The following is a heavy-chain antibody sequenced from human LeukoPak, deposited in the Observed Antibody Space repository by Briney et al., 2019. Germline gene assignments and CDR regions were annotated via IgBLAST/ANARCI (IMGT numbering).Heavy chain of an antibody. V-gene: IGHV3-48*03. CDR3: ARDLSPYGGKAAFDI. J-gene: IGHJ3*02. D-gene: IGHD4-23*01. CDR2: ISSSGNTV. CDR1: GFTFSGYE. Sequence: PGGSLRLSCTASGFTFSGYEMNWVRQAPGKGLEWISYISSSGNTVYYTDSVKGRFTISRDNAKNSLYLQMNSLRAEDTAVYYCARDLSPYGGKAAFDIWGQGTMVTVSS.